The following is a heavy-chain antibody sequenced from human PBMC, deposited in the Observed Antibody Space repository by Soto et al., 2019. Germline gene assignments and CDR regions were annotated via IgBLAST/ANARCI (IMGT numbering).Heavy chain of an antibody. Sequence: SETLSLTCTVSAGSITTGGSCWSWLRQHPGKGLEWIGNIYHSGNTYYNPSLKSRLTISVDTSKNHFSLMVDSVTAADTAVYYCARARFQVLYGKPYFGSWGQGTLVTVSS. V-gene: IGHV4-31*03. D-gene: IGHD2-2*02. J-gene: IGHJ4*02. CDR2: IYHSGNT. CDR1: AGSITTGGSC. CDR3: ARARFQVLYGKPYFGS.